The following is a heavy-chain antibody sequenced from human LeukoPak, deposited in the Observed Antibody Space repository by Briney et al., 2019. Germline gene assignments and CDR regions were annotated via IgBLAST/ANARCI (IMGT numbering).Heavy chain of an antibody. CDR3: ARSCGYSYGMDV. D-gene: IGHD5-18*01. CDR2: IIPILGIA. J-gene: IGHJ6*02. V-gene: IGHV1-69*04. CDR1: GYTFSSYA. Sequence: SLNLSCKASGYTFSSYAISWVRQAPGQGLEWMGRIIPILGIAYYAPKLQGRVTITVDKSTSTAYMELSSLRSEDTAVYYCARSCGYSYGMDVWGQGTTVTVSS.